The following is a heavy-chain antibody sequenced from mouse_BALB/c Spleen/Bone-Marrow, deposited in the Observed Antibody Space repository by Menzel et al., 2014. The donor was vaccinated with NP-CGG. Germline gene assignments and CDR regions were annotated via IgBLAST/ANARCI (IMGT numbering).Heavy chain of an antibody. V-gene: IGHV5-17*02. CDR3: ARSSYGSSYYFDY. Sequence: EVKLVESGGGLVQPGGSLKLSCAASGFTFSSFGMHWVRQAPEKGLEWVAYISSGSSTIYYADTVKGRFTISRDNPKNTLFLQMTSLRSEDTAMYYCARSSYGSSYYFDYWGQGTTLAVSS. J-gene: IGHJ2*01. CDR1: GFTFSSFG. D-gene: IGHD1-1*01. CDR2: ISSGSSTI.